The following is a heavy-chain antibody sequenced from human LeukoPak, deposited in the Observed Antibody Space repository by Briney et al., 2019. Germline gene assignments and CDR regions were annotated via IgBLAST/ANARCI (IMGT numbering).Heavy chain of an antibody. V-gene: IGHV4-30-2*01. D-gene: IGHD2-15*01. CDR2: IYHSGST. Sequence: SETLSLTCAVSGGSISSGGYSWSWIRQPPGKGLEWIGYIYHSGSTYYNPSLKSRVTISVDRSKNHFSLKLSSVTAADAAVYYCARGSCSGGSCYWFDPWGQGTLVTVSS. CDR1: GGSISSGGYS. CDR3: ARGSCSGGSCYWFDP. J-gene: IGHJ5*02.